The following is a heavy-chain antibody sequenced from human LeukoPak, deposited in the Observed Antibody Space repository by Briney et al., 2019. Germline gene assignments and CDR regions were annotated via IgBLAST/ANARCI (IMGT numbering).Heavy chain of an antibody. D-gene: IGHD1-1*01. V-gene: IGHV3-11*04. CDR1: GFTFSDYY. CDR3: ARDQIWASTEDAFDI. Sequence: GGSLRLSCAASGFTFSDYYMSWIRQAPGKGLEWVSYISSSGSTIYYADSVKGRFTISRDNAKNPLYLQMNSLRAEDTAVYYCARDQIWASTEDAFDIWGQGTMVTVSS. CDR2: ISSSGSTI. J-gene: IGHJ3*02.